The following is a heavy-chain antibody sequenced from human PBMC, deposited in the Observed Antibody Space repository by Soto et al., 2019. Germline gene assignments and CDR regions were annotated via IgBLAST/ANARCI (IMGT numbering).Heavy chain of an antibody. J-gene: IGHJ1*01. CDR3: ARESTSGTLDFQH. CDR2: INPNSGGT. CDR1: GYTFTGYY. V-gene: IGHV1-2*04. Sequence: QVQLVQSGAEVKEPGASVKVSCKASGYTFTGYYMHWVRQAPGQGLEWMGWINPNSGGTNYAQKFQGWVTMTRDTSISTAYMELSRLRSDDTAVYYCARESTSGTLDFQHWGQGTLVTVSS. D-gene: IGHD6-13*01.